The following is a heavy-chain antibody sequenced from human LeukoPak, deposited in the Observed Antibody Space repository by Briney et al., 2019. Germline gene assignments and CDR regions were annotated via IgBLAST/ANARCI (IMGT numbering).Heavy chain of an antibody. D-gene: IGHD4-17*01. CDR1: GASMSHFY. V-gene: IGHV4-59*01. J-gene: IGHJ4*02. Sequence: SETLSLTCAVSGASMSHFYWNWFRQSPAKGLEWIGSIFYNEDANYNPSVKSRVTMSVDMSKSQFSLRLTSVTDADTAVYFCAKGETVTTSPCDHWGQGILVTVSS. CDR3: AKGETVTTSPCDH. CDR2: IFYNEDA.